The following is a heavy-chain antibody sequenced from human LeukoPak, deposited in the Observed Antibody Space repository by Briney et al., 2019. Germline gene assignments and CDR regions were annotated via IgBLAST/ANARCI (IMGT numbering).Heavy chain of an antibody. J-gene: IGHJ5*02. D-gene: IGHD4-17*01. CDR2: ISGSGGST. CDR1: GFTFSSYA. V-gene: IGHV3-23*01. CDR3: AKDPYGDLINWFDP. Sequence: PGGSLRLSCAASGFTFSSYAMSWVRQVPGKGLEWVSAISGSGGSTYYADSVKGRFTISRDNSKNTLYLQMNSLRAEDTAVYYCAKDPYGDLINWFDPWGQGTLVTVSS.